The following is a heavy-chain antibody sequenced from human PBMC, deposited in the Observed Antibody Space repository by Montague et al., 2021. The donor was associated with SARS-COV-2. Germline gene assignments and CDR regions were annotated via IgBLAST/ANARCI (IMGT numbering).Heavy chain of an antibody. CDR2: SYHMSKWYN. J-gene: IGHJ4*02. V-gene: IGHV6-1*01. CDR3: ARTSASSDY. D-gene: IGHD1-26*01. CDR1: GDSVSGISVG. Sequence: CAISGDSVSGISVGWNSIRQSPSRRFERPGRSYHMSKWYNDYAVSVTSRITINPDTSKNQISLQLNSVTPEDTAVYYCARTSASSDYWGQGTLVTVSS.